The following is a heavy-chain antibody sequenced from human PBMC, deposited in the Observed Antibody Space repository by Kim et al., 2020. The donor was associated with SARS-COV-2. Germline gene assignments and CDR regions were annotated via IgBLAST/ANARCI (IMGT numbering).Heavy chain of an antibody. CDR2: INHSGST. V-gene: IGHV4-34*01. CDR3: ARIFSSSWPGYYYYYYGMDV. D-gene: IGHD6-13*01. J-gene: IGHJ6*02. Sequence: SETLSLTCAVYGGSFSGYYWSWIRQPPGKGLEWIGEINHSGSTNYNPSLKSRVTISVDTSKNQFSLKLSSVTAADTAVYYCARIFSSSWPGYYYYYYGMDVWGQGTTVTVSS. CDR1: GGSFSGYY.